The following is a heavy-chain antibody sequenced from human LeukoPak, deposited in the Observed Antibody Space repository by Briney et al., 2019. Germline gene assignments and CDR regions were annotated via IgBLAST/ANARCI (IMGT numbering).Heavy chain of an antibody. CDR3: ARRRLTFRRGVTGPPDH. D-gene: IGHD3-10*01. J-gene: IGHJ5*02. V-gene: IGHV3-30*04. Sequence: PGGSLRLSCAASGFSFSSYAMHWVRQAPGEGLEWVAVTSSDGTYKYYADAVEGRFTISRDNSKNTLDLQINSLRAEDTAVYYCARRRLTFRRGVTGPPDHWGQGTLVTVSS. CDR2: TSSDGTYK. CDR1: GFSFSSYA.